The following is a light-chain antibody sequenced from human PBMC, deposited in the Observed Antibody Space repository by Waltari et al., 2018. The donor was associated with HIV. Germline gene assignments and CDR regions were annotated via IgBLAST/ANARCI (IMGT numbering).Light chain of an antibody. CDR1: RSNIGKNF. CDR2: RND. CDR3: ATWDDSLSGWV. Sequence: QSVLTQPPSASGTPGQRVTISCSGSRSNIGKNFIYWYQQFPGTAPKLLIYRNDQRPSWVPARFSGSSSCPSASLAISWLRSEDEADYYCATWDDSLSGWVFGGGTKLTVL. J-gene: IGLJ3*02. V-gene: IGLV1-47*01.